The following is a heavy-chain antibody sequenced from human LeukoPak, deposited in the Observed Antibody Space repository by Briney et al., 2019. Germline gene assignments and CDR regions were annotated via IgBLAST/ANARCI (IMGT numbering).Heavy chain of an antibody. CDR1: GYTFTSYD. V-gene: IGHV1-8*03. CDR3: ARDGSDYPSYFDY. Sequence: ASVKVSCKASGYTFTSYDINWVRQATGQGLEWMGWMNPNSGNTGYTQKFQGRVTITRNTSISTAYMELSSLRSEDTAVYYCARDGSDYPSYFDYWGQGTLVTVSS. D-gene: IGHD4-11*01. CDR2: MNPNSGNT. J-gene: IGHJ4*02.